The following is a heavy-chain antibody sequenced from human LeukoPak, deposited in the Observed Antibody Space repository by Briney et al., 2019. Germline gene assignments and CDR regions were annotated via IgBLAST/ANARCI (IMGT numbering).Heavy chain of an antibody. V-gene: IGHV5-51*01. CDR2: IYPGDSDT. Sequence: GESLKISRKGSGYSFTSYWIGWVRQMPGKGLEWMGIIYPGDSDTRYSPSFQGQVTISADKSISTAYLQWSSLKASDTAMYYCARLDPGYSSGWYYFDYWGQGTLVTVSS. CDR3: ARLDPGYSSGWYYFDY. D-gene: IGHD6-19*01. CDR1: GYSFTSYW. J-gene: IGHJ4*02.